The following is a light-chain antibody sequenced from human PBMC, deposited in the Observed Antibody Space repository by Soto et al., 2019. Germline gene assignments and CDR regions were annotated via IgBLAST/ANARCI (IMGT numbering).Light chain of an antibody. Sequence: QSVLTQPPSASGTPGQRVAISCSGSRSNIGRNTVNWFQQLPGTAPKLLIYTNNQRPSGVPDRFSGSKSGTSASLAISGLQSDDDAAYYCATWDDSLNGPVFGGGTKLTVL. J-gene: IGLJ2*01. CDR2: TNN. V-gene: IGLV1-44*01. CDR3: ATWDDSLNGPV. CDR1: RSNIGRNT.